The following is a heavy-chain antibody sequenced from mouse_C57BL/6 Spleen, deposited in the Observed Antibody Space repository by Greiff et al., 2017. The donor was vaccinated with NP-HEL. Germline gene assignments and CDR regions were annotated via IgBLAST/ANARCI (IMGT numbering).Heavy chain of an antibody. J-gene: IGHJ3*01. CDR3: ARSHYSNYGGFAY. V-gene: IGHV1-59*01. Sequence: QVQLQQPGAELVRPGTSVKLSCKASGYTFTSYWMHWVKQRPGQGLEWIGVIDPSDSYTNYNQKFKGKATLTVDTSSSTAYMQLSSLTSEDSAVYYCARSHYSNYGGFAYWGQGTLVTVSA. CDR1: GYTFTSYW. CDR2: IDPSDSYT. D-gene: IGHD2-5*01.